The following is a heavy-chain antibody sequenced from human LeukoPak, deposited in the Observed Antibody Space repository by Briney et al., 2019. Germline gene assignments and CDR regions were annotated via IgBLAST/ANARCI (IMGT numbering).Heavy chain of an antibody. V-gene: IGHV3-21*01. J-gene: IGHJ4*02. CDR3: ARAGYCSGGSCYHDFDY. D-gene: IGHD2-15*01. CDR1: GFTFSSYA. Sequence: GGSLRLSCAASGFTFSSYAMSWVRQAPGKGLEWVSSISSSSSYIYHADSVKGRFTISRDNAKNSLYLQMNSLRAEDTAVYYCARAGYCSGGSCYHDFDYWGQGTLVTVSS. CDR2: ISSSSSYI.